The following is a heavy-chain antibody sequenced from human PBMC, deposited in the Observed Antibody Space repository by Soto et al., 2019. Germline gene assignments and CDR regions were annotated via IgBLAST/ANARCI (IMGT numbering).Heavy chain of an antibody. CDR2: IKNKTDGGIT. CDR1: GFSFSKAW. V-gene: IGHV3-15*01. D-gene: IGHD3-3*01. Sequence: GGSLRLSCTASGFSFSKAWMSWVRLTPGKGLEWVGRIKNKTDGGITDYPAPVRDRFTVSRDDSRSTLYLQMNSLKTEDTAVYFCITDPYYDFWSGYHFDYWGQGTLVTVPS. J-gene: IGHJ4*02. CDR3: ITDPYYDFWSGYHFDY.